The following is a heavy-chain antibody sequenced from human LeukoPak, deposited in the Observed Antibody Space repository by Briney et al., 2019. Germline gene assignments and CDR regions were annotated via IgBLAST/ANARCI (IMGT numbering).Heavy chain of an antibody. J-gene: IGHJ4*02. CDR3: GTGDPRFDY. D-gene: IGHD7-27*01. Sequence: PGGSLRLSCAASGFSFSTYSMNWVRQAPGKGLQWVSYISSGSSAIYYTDSVKGRFTITRDDAKHSVYLQMNSLRTEDTAVYYCGTGDPRFDYWGQGILVTVSS. CDR2: ISSGSSAI. V-gene: IGHV3-48*01. CDR1: GFSFSTYS.